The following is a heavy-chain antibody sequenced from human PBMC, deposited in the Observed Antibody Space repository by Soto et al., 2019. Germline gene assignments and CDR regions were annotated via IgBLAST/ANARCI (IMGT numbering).Heavy chain of an antibody. CDR1: GGSFSSYS. CDR3: ARDSPGGGYYYGMDV. J-gene: IGHJ6*02. Sequence: QGRLEQSGAEVRRPGSSVKVSCKASGGSFSSYSISWVRQAPGHGLEWMGRIVPVLGTANSAQKFQGRVAFSADVSTATAYMELRSLRSDDTAIYFCARDSPGGGYYYGMDVWGQGTTVIVSS. CDR2: IVPVLGTA. V-gene: IGHV1-69*01. D-gene: IGHD3-16*01.